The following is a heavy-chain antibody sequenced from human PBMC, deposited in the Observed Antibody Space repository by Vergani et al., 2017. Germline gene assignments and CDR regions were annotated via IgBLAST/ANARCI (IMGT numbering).Heavy chain of an antibody. D-gene: IGHD6-13*01. CDR1: GFTFSSYS. CDR2: ISSSSSYI. V-gene: IGHV3-21*01. Sequence: EVQLVESGGGLVKPGGSLRLSCAASGFTFSSYSMNWVRQAPGKGLEWVSSISSSSSYIYYAASVKGRFTISRDNAKNSLYMQMNSLRAEDTAVYYCSRAAPGIAAAGVFDYWGQGTLVTVSS. CDR3: SRAAPGIAAAGVFDY. J-gene: IGHJ4*02.